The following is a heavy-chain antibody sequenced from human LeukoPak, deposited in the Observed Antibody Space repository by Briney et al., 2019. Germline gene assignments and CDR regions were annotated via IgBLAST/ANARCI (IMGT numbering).Heavy chain of an antibody. V-gene: IGHV3-74*01. D-gene: IGHD3-22*01. CDR3: ARGSSGGTFGY. J-gene: IGHJ4*02. Sequence: GGSLRLSCAASGFTFSGYWMHWVRQAPGKGLVWVPHINSDESSTSYADSVKGRFTISRDNAKNTLYLGMNSLRAEDTAVYYCARGSSGGTFGYWGQGTLVTVSS. CDR1: GFTFSGYW. CDR2: INSDESST.